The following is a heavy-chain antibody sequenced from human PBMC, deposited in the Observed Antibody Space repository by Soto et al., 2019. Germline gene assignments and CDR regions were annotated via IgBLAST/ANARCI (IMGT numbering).Heavy chain of an antibody. Sequence: GGSLRLSCAASGFTFSNYAMSWVRQAPGKGLEWVSGISASSGDSHYADSVKGRFTISRDNSKNTLFLQMNSLRAEDTAEYYCAEVLVGSWYYFDYWGHGTLVTVSS. CDR1: GFTFSNYA. V-gene: IGHV3-23*01. D-gene: IGHD6-13*01. CDR2: ISASSGDS. J-gene: IGHJ4*01. CDR3: AEVLVGSWYYFDY.